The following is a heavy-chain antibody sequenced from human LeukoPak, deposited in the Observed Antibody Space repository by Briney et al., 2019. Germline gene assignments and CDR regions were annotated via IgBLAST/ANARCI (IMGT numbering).Heavy chain of an antibody. Sequence: PGGSLRLSCAASGFSVSINYMSWVRQAPGTGLEWVSVIYSGGSTYYADSVKGRFTISRDNSMNTLYLQMNSLRAEDTAVYYCARIMSPHYGSGSPPFDYWGQGTLVTVSS. D-gene: IGHD3-10*01. J-gene: IGHJ4*02. CDR3: ARIMSPHYGSGSPPFDY. CDR1: GFSVSINY. CDR2: IYSGGST. V-gene: IGHV3-66*01.